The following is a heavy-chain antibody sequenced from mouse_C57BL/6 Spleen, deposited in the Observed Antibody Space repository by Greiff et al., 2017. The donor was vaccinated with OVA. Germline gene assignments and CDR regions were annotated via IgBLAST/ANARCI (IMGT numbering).Heavy chain of an antibody. CDR2: IYPGDGDT. Sequence: QVQLQQSGPELVKPGASVKIPCKASGYAFSSSWMNWVKQRPGKGLEWIGRIYPGDGDTNYNGKFKGKATLTADKSSSTAYMQLSSLTSEDSAVYFCAYGYDPYYFDYWGQGTTLTVSS. CDR1: GYAFSSSW. J-gene: IGHJ2*01. V-gene: IGHV1-82*01. D-gene: IGHD2-2*01. CDR3: AYGYDPYYFDY.